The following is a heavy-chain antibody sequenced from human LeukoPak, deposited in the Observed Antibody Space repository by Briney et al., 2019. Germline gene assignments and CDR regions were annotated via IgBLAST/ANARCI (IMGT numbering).Heavy chain of an antibody. V-gene: IGHV4-34*01. D-gene: IGHD3-9*01. CDR3: ARMRGNKGLRYFDWLLIGRFWFDP. CDR1: GGSISRYY. Sequence: SETLSLTCTVSGGSISRYYWNWIRQPPGKGLEWIGEINHSGSTNYNPSLKSRVTISVDTSKNQFSLKLSSVTAADTAVYYCARMRGNKGLRYFDWLLIGRFWFDPWGQGTLVTVSS. CDR2: INHSGST. J-gene: IGHJ5*02.